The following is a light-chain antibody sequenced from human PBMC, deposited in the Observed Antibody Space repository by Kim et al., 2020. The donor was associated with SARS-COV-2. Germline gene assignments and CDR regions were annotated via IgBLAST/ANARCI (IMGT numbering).Light chain of an antibody. CDR3: QQYTNWPPEDT. CDR1: QSVRSN. Sequence: EIVMTQSPATLSVSPGERATLSCRASQSVRSNLAWYQQKPSQAPRLLIYAASTRATGIPARFSGSGSGTEFTLTISSLQSEDFAVYYCQQYTNWPPEDTFGQGTKLEI. V-gene: IGKV3-15*01. CDR2: AAS. J-gene: IGKJ2*01.